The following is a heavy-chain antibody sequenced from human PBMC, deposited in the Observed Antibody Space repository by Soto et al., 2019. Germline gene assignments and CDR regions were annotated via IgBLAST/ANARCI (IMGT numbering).Heavy chain of an antibody. J-gene: IGHJ5*01. CDR2: INTSGGAT. D-gene: IGHD3-22*01. CDR3: ARVVVDGGYEDS. V-gene: IGHV1-46*04. Sequence: QGQLVQSGAEMKKPGASVQVSCKASRSTFRNYFFHWLRQAPGQALEWRGVINTSGGATVYAETLQGRLKITSDMSTSTLYMALSSLTTDDNDGSYGARVVVDGGYEDSWGQGTLVTVSS. CDR1: RSTFRNYF.